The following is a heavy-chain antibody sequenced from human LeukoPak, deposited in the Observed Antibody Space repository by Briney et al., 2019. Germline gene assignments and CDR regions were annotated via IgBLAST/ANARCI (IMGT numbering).Heavy chain of an antibody. J-gene: IGHJ3*02. CDR2: INHSGST. V-gene: IGHV4-34*01. Sequence: SETLSLTCAVYGGSFSGYYWSWIRRPPGKGLEWIGEINHSGSTNYNPSLKSRVTISVDTSKNQFSLKLSSVTAADTAVYYCARAEGLRDSSGYYYEYRGFEIWGQGTMVTVSS. CDR3: ARAEGLRDSSGYYYEYRGFEI. D-gene: IGHD3-22*01. CDR1: GGSFSGYY.